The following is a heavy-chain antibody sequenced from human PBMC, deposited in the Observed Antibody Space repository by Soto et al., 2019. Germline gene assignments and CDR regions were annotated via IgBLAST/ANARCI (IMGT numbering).Heavy chain of an antibody. CDR2: IIPIFGTA. CDR3: ASNLRTYYDILTGPSPLDY. D-gene: IGHD3-9*01. Sequence: GASVKVSCKASGGTFSSYAISWVRQAPGQGLEWMGGIIPIFGTANYAQKFQGRVTITADESTSTACMELSSLRSEDTAVYYCASNLRTYYDILTGPSPLDYWGQGTLVTVSS. J-gene: IGHJ4*02. CDR1: GGTFSSYA. V-gene: IGHV1-69*13.